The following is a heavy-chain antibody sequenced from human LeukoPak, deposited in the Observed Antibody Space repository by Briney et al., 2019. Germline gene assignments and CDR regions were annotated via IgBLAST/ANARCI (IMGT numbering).Heavy chain of an antibody. CDR2: IRYDGSNK. V-gene: IGHV3-30*02. CDR3: AKDGMATLNDYFDY. D-gene: IGHD5-24*01. CDR1: GFTFRSYW. J-gene: IGHJ4*02. Sequence: GGSLRLSCAASGFTFRSYWMDWVRQAPGKGLEWVAFIRYDGSNKYYADSVKGRFTISRDNSKNTLYLQMNSLRAKDTAVYYCAKDGMATLNDYFDYWGQGTLVTVSS.